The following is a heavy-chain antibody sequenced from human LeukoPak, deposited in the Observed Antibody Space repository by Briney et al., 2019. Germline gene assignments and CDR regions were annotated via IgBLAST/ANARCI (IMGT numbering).Heavy chain of an antibody. CDR1: GFTFSNYG. V-gene: IGHV3-30*18. Sequence: GGSLRLSCAASGFTFSNYGMHWVRQAPGKGLEWVAVVSSDGKNKYYADSVRGRFTISRDNSKNTLYLQMNSLRPEDTAVYYCAKDWGYQVASGSSYLDHWGQGTLVTVSS. CDR2: VSSDGKNK. CDR3: AKDWGYQVASGSSYLDH. J-gene: IGHJ4*02. D-gene: IGHD3-10*01.